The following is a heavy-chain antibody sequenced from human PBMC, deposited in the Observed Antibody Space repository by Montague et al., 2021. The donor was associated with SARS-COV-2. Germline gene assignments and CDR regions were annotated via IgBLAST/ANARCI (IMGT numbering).Heavy chain of an antibody. CDR3: TADFSDTAEQMAQTDL. CDR2: IKSKTDGGAI. J-gene: IGHJ5*02. V-gene: IGHV3-15*01. D-gene: IGHD5-24*01. CDR1: GFTFSSAW. Sequence: SLRLSCAASGFTFSSAWMTWVRQSPGKGLEWVGRIKSKTDGGAIQYATSVKGRFTISRDDSENTLYLQMDSLTTEDTAVYYCTADFSDTAEQMAQTDLWGQGTRVTVSS.